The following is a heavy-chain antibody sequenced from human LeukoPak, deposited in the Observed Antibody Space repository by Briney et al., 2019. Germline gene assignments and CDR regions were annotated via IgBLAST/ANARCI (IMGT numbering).Heavy chain of an antibody. CDR2: IYRSGRS. V-gene: IGHV4-38-2*02. J-gene: IGHJ3*02. D-gene: IGHD4-23*01. Sequence: PSETLSLTCNVSGYSISNGYYWGWIRQPPGKGLEWIATIYRSGRSYYNPSLQSRVTISVDTSKNQFSLKLSSVTAADTAVFYCARANYGGNSGGNAFDIWGQGTVVTVSS. CDR3: ARANYGGNSGGNAFDI. CDR1: GYSISNGYY.